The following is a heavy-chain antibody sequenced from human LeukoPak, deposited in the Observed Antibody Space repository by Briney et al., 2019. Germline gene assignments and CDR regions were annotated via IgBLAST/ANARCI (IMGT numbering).Heavy chain of an antibody. D-gene: IGHD4/OR15-4a*01. CDR3: ARDEYGGPFDY. V-gene: IGHV4-59*01. CDR2: MSYSGNT. CDR1: GGSINNYY. J-gene: IGHJ4*02. Sequence: PSETLSLTCTVSGGSINNYYWNWIRQPPGKGLEGIGYMSYSGNTYYNPSLKSRVTISVDMSKNQFYLQMSSVTAADTAVYYCARDEYGGPFDYWGQGALVTVSS.